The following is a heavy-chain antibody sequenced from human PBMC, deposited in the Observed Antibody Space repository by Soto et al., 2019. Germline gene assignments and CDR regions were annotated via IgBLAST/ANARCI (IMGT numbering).Heavy chain of an antibody. Sequence: GESLKISCKGSGYSFTSYWISWVRQMPGKGLEWMGRIDPSDSYTNYSPSFQGHVTISADKSISTAYLQWSSLKASDTAMYYCARTYYDFWSGTIEGAFDIWGQGTMVTV. J-gene: IGHJ3*02. CDR1: GYSFTSYW. D-gene: IGHD3-3*01. CDR3: ARTYYDFWSGTIEGAFDI. CDR2: IDPSDSYT. V-gene: IGHV5-10-1*01.